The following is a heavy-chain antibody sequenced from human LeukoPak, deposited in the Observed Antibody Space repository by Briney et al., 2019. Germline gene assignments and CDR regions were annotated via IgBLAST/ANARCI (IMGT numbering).Heavy chain of an antibody. Sequence: PGGSLRISCAGSRFRFRCYWMSLVRPAPGKGLEGVANIKQDGSETSYVDSVKGRFTISRDNAKNSLYLQMNSLRAEDTAVYYCARDCSSTNCYWVFDYWGQGTLVTVSS. D-gene: IGHD2-2*01. J-gene: IGHJ4*02. CDR3: ARDCSSTNCYWVFDY. CDR1: RFRFRCYW. V-gene: IGHV3-7*01. CDR2: IKQDGSET.